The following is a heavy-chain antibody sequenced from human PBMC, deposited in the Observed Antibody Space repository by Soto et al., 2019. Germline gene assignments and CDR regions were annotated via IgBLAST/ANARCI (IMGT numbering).Heavy chain of an antibody. J-gene: IGHJ4*02. CDR3: GRDGALGDTAVVDS. V-gene: IGHV3-33*01. D-gene: IGHD5-18*01. CDR1: GFTFSTYG. Sequence: QVQLVESGGGVVQPGKSLRVSCAASGFTFSTYGMHWVRQAPGKGLEWVAVIWYDGSNKYHGDSLKGRFTISRDNSTNTLYLQINSLRAEDTAVYYCGRDGALGDTAVVDSWGQGTLVTVSS. CDR2: IWYDGSNK.